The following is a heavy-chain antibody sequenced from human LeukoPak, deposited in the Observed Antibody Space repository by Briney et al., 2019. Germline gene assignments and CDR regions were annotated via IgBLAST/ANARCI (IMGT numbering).Heavy chain of an antibody. CDR1: GFTFSSYW. J-gene: IGHJ4*02. CDR3: ARDISVGYCSG. D-gene: IGHD2-15*01. Sequence: GGSLRLFCAASGFTFSSYWMSWVRQAPGKGLEWVANIKQDGSEKYYVDSVKGRFTISRDNAKNSLYLQMNSLRAEDTAVYYCARDISVGYCSGWGQGTLVTVSS. CDR2: IKQDGSEK. V-gene: IGHV3-7*01.